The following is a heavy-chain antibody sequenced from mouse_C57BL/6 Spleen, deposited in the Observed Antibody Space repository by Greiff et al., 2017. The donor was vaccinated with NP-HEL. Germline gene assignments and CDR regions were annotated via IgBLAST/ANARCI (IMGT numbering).Heavy chain of an antibody. V-gene: IGHV3-6*01. CDR2: ISYDGSN. Sequence: EVQLVESGPGLVKPSQSLSLTCSVTGYSITSGYYWNWIRQFPGNKLEWMGYISYDGSNNYNPSLKNRISITRDTSKNQFFLKLNSVTTEDTATYYCAREGMRGYFDVWGTGTTVTVSS. CDR3: AREGMRGYFDV. CDR1: GYSITSGYY. J-gene: IGHJ1*03.